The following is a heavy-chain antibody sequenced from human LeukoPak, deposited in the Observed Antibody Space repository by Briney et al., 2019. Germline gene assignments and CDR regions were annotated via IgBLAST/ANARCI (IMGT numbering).Heavy chain of an antibody. Sequence: GGSLRLSCAASGFTFSSYAMHWVRQAPGKGLEWVAVISYDGSNKYYAAPVKGRFTISRDNSKNTLYLQMNSLRAEDTAAYYCARAGHCTNGICYTADFDYWGQGTLVTVSS. D-gene: IGHD2-8*01. CDR3: ARAGHCTNGICYTADFDY. CDR2: ISYDGSNK. V-gene: IGHV3-30-3*01. J-gene: IGHJ4*02. CDR1: GFTFSSYA.